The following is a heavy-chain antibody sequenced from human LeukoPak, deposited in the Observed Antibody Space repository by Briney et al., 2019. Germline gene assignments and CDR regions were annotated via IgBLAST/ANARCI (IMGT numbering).Heavy chain of an antibody. CDR3: AKDGGTYYIDY. V-gene: IGHV3-30*18. J-gene: IGHJ4*02. D-gene: IGHD1-26*01. Sequence: GRSLRLSCAASGVTFSSYVMHWVRQAPGKGLEWMAFISHDGSTKLYADSVKGRFTIPRDNSKNTMFLQMNSLRPEDTAVYFCAKDGGTYYIDYWGQGTLVTVSS. CDR1: GVTFSSYV. CDR2: ISHDGSTK.